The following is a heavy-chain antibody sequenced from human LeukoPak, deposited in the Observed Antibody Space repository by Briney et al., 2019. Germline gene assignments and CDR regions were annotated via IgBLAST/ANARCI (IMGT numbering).Heavy chain of an antibody. CDR3: AKYFASGSYYKLPH. Sequence: GGSLRLSCAASGFTFDDYAMHWVRQAPGKGLEWVSGISWNSGSIGYADSVKGRFTISRDNAKNSLYLQMNSLRAEDTALYYCAKYFASGSYYKLPHWGQGTLVTVSS. J-gene: IGHJ1*01. V-gene: IGHV3-9*01. D-gene: IGHD3-10*01. CDR2: ISWNSGSI. CDR1: GFTFDDYA.